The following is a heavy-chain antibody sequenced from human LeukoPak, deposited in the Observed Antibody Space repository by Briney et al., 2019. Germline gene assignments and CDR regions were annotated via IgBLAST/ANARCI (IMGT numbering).Heavy chain of an antibody. CDR3: ARVSPIAVAGPTLFDY. D-gene: IGHD6-19*01. CDR2: ISSSGSTI. Sequence: GGSLRLSCAASGFTFSDYYMSWIRQAPGKGLEWVSCISSSGSTIYYADSVKGRFTISRDNAKNSLYLQMNSLRAEDTAVYYCARVSPIAVAGPTLFDYWGQGTLVTVSS. V-gene: IGHV3-11*01. J-gene: IGHJ4*02. CDR1: GFTFSDYY.